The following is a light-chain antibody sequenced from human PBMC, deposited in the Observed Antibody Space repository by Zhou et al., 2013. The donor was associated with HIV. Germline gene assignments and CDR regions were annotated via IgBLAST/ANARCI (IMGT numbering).Light chain of an antibody. CDR1: QSVSNNF. Sequence: ETVLTQSPGTLSLSPGERATLSCRASQSVSNNFLAWYQQKPGQAPRLLISGASSRAAGIPDRFSGSGSGTDFTLTISRLEPEDFAVYSCQQYADSQMYTFGQGTKLEIK. J-gene: IGKJ2*01. CDR3: QQYADSQMYT. CDR2: GAS. V-gene: IGKV3-20*01.